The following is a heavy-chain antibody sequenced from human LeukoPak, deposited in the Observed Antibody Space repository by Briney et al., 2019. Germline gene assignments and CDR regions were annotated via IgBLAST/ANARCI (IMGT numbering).Heavy chain of an antibody. CDR2: ISSSSSYI. CDR1: GFTFSSDS. J-gene: IGHJ3*02. CDR3: ARETHYPPAFAI. V-gene: IGHV3-21*01. D-gene: IGHD1-26*01. Sequence: GGSLRLSCAASGFTFSSDSMNWVRQAPGKGLEWVSSISSSSSYIYYADSVKGRFTISRDNAKNSLYLQMNSLRAEDTAVYYCARETHYPPAFAICGQGTMVTVSS.